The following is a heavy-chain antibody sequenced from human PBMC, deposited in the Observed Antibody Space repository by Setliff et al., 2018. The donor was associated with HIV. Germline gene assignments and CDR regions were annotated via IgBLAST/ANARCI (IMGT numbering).Heavy chain of an antibody. V-gene: IGHV1-58*01. J-gene: IGHJ3*02. D-gene: IGHD1-26*01. CDR1: GFTLSNSA. CDR2: VAVGSGAS. CDR3: ASGGGSRFSPNAFDI. Sequence: RASVKVSCKAFGFTLSNSAVQWERQSRGEPLEWIGWVAVGSGASNYAQKFQERVTIATDISNSTSYMELSSLRSDDTALYYFASGGGSRFSPNAFDIWGRGTVVTVSS.